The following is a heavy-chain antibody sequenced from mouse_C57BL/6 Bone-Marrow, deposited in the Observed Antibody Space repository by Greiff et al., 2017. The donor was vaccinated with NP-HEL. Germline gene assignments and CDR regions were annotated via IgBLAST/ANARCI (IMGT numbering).Heavy chain of an antibody. J-gene: IGHJ4*01. CDR3: ARVRGYYAMDY. CDR1: GFTFSDYY. D-gene: IGHD3-3*01. CDR2: INYDGSST. Sequence: EVKLVESEGGLVQPGSSMKLSCTASGFTFSDYYMAWVRQVPEKGLEWVANINYDGSSTYYLDSLKSRFIISRDNAKNNLYLQMSSLKSEDTATYYCARVRGYYAMDYWGQGTSVTVSS. V-gene: IGHV5-16*01.